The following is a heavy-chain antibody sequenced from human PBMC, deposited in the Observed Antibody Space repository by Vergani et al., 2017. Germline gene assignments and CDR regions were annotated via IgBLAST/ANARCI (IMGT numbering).Heavy chain of an antibody. CDR3: TRGVIHGVVIRERTRRVHAFDI. J-gene: IGHJ3*02. Sequence: EVQLVESGGGLVKPGRSLRLSCTASGFTFGDYAMSWFRQAPGKGLEWVGFIRSKAYGGTTEYAASVKGRLTISRDDSKSIAYLQMNSLKTEDTAVYYWTRGVIHGVVIRERTRRVHAFDIWGQGTMVTVSS. CDR1: GFTFGDYA. V-gene: IGHV3-49*05. CDR2: IRSKAYGGTT. D-gene: IGHD3-3*01.